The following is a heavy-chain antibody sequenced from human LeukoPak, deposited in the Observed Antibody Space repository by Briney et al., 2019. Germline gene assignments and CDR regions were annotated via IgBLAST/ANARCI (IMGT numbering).Heavy chain of an antibody. J-gene: IGHJ4*02. CDR1: GFTFSSYS. CDR3: ARGVDYYGV. Sequence: GSLRLSCAASGFTFSSYSMNWIRQPPGKGLEWIGEINHSGRTNYNPSLKSRVTISVDTSKKQFFLKLSSVTAADTAVYYCARGVDYYGVWGQGTLVTVSS. V-gene: IGHV4-34*01. CDR2: INHSGRT. D-gene: IGHD3-10*01.